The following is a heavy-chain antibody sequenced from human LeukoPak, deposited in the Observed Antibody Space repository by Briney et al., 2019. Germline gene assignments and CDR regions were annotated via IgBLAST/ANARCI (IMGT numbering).Heavy chain of an antibody. Sequence: ASVKVSCKASGYTFIGYYMHWVRQAPGQGLEWMGWINPNSGGTNYAQKFQGRVTMTRDTSISTAYMELSRLRSDDTAVYYCARDSSSWYEGYYFDYWGQGTLVTVSS. CDR1: GYTFIGYY. V-gene: IGHV1-2*02. CDR2: INPNSGGT. CDR3: ARDSSSWYEGYYFDY. J-gene: IGHJ4*02. D-gene: IGHD6-13*01.